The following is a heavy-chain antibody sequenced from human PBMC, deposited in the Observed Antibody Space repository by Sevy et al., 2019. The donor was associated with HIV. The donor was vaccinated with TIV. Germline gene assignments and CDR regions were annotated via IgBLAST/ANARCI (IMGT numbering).Heavy chain of an antibody. CDR2: ISYIGST. J-gene: IGHJ4*02. CDR1: GGSVSSGNYY. V-gene: IGHV4-61*01. CDR3: GGERRDAAGGYFDY. Sequence: SETLSLTCTVSGGSVSSGNYYWTWIRQPPGKGLEWIGYISYIGSTNYNPSLKSRVTISIDTSKNQLSLRLSSVTATDTAVYYCGGERRDAAGGYFDYWGQGTLVTVSS. D-gene: IGHD6-13*01.